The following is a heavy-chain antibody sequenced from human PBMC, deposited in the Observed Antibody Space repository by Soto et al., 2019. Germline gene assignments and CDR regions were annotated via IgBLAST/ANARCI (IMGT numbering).Heavy chain of an antibody. V-gene: IGHV3-74*01. Sequence: GGSLRLSCAASGFPFNTYWMHWVRQAPGEGLVWVSRINAVGSGTTYADSVKGRFTVSRDNANNMSYLQMNSLRAEDTAVYYCAILSLVFDPWGQGTLVTVSS. CDR1: GFPFNTYW. D-gene: IGHD3-16*01. J-gene: IGHJ5*02. CDR3: AILSLVFDP. CDR2: INAVGSGT.